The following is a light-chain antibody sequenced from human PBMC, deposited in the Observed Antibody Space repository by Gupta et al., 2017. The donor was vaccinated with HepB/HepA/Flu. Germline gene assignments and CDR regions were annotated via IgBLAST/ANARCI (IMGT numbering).Light chain of an antibody. Sequence: QPVLTRSSSASASLGSSVKLTCTLSSGQSTKIIAWHQQHTRKAPRYLMQLGGRGHYNQGSGVPDRFSSSRSGADRYPTISNPQIEDEADYYCETWDSNTQVFGGGTKRTVL. CDR2: LGGRGHY. V-gene: IGLV4-60*02. CDR1: SGQSTKI. J-gene: IGLJ3*02. CDR3: ETWDSNTQV.